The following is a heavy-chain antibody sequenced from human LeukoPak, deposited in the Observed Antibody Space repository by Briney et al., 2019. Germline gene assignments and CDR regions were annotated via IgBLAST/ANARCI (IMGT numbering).Heavy chain of an antibody. CDR1: GTSISSYY. D-gene: IGHD4-17*01. Sequence: SETLSPTCSVSGTSISSYYWSWIRQPPGKGLEWIGYIYSSGSTNYNPSLKSRVTISVDTSKNQFSLKLSSVTAADTAVYYCARDRTAVTGFDYWGQGTLVTVSS. J-gene: IGHJ4*02. V-gene: IGHV4-59*01. CDR3: ARDRTAVTGFDY. CDR2: IYSSGST.